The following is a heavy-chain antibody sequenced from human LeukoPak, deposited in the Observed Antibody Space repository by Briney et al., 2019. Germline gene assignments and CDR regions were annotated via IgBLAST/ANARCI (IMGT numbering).Heavy chain of an antibody. J-gene: IGHJ4*02. Sequence: GGSLRLSCAASGFTFSSYSMNWVRQAPGKGLEWVSSISSSSSYIYYADSVKGRFTISRDNSKNTLYLQMNSLRAEDTAVYYCAKDYYDSSGYYSSLIDYWGQGTLVTVSS. V-gene: IGHV3-21*01. CDR2: ISSSSSYI. CDR1: GFTFSSYS. D-gene: IGHD3-22*01. CDR3: AKDYYDSSGYYSSLIDY.